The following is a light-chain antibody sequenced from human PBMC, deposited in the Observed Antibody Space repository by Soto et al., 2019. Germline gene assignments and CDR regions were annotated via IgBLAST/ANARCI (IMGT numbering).Light chain of an antibody. V-gene: IGKV3-15*01. CDR2: GAS. CDR1: QSVSSS. J-gene: IGKJ2*01. Sequence: EIVLTQSPGTLSSSPGDKATLACRASQSVSSSVAWYQQIPGQAPRLLIYGASSRESGIPARFSGSGSGTEFTLTISSLQSEDFAAYYCQQYNGGWYTFGQGTKVDI. CDR3: QQYNGGWYT.